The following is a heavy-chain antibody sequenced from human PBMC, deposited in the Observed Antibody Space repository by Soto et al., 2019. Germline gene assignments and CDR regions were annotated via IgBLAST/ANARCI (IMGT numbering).Heavy chain of an antibody. V-gene: IGHV1-58*01. D-gene: IGHD5-12*01. CDR1: GFTFTSSA. J-gene: IGHJ3*02. Sequence: GASVKVSCKASGFTFTSSAVQWVRQARGQRLEWIGWIVVDSGNTNYAQKFQERVTITRDMSTSTAYMELSSLRSEDTAMYYCARPGLATWGPTRVYNAFDIWGQGTMVTVSS. CDR2: IVVDSGNT. CDR3: ARPGLATWGPTRVYNAFDI.